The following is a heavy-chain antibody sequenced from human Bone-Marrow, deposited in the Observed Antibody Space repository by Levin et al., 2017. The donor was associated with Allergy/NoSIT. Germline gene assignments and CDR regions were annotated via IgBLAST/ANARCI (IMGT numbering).Heavy chain of an antibody. Sequence: PGGSLRLSCVVSGLNFRDYAMAWVRQAPGKGLEWVSTISGSRASTYYAGSVRGRFTISRDNRKNSLFLEMRTSRVEDTATYYCARVMGTKDGWLLLSSWYFDLWGRGTLVTVSS. D-gene: IGHD5-24*01. CDR1: GLNFRDYA. J-gene: IGHJ2*01. V-gene: IGHV3-23*01. CDR3: ARVMGTKDGWLLLSSWYFDL. CDR2: ISGSRAST.